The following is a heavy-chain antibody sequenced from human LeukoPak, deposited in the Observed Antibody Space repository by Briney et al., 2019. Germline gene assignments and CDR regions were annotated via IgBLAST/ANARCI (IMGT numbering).Heavy chain of an antibody. CDR3: ARGVGSSWVDYDY. CDR1: GFTFDDYG. CDR2: INWNGGST. V-gene: IGHV3-20*04. D-gene: IGHD6-13*01. Sequence: PGGSLRLSCAASGFTFDDYGMSWVRQAPGKGLEGVTGINWNGGSTGYADSVKGRFTISRDSAKNSLYLQMNSLRAEDTALYYCARGVGSSWVDYDYWGQGNLVTVSS. J-gene: IGHJ4*02.